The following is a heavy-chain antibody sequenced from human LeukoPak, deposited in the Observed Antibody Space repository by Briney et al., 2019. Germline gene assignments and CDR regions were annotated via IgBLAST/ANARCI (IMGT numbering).Heavy chain of an antibody. J-gene: IGHJ4*02. V-gene: IGHV3-30*02. CDR3: ARGVSSSSWWSYFDY. CDR1: GFTFSNYD. Sequence: TGGSLRLSCAGSGFTFSNYDMHWVRQAPGKVLEWVAFIRYDGSNKYYADSVKGRFTISRDNSKNTLYLQMNSLRAEDTAVYYCARGVSSSSWWSYFDYWGQGTLVTVSS. CDR2: IRYDGSNK. D-gene: IGHD6-6*01.